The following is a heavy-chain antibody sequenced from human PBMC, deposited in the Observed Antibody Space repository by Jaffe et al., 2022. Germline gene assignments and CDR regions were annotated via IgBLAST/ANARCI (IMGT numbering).Heavy chain of an antibody. J-gene: IGHJ2*01. D-gene: IGHD5-18*01. CDR1: GGSISSYY. CDR3: ARDVTGYSYGVYWYFDL. V-gene: IGHV4-59*01. Sequence: QVQLQESGPGLVKPSETLSLTCTVSGGSISSYYWSWIRQPPGKGLEWIGYIYYSGSTNYNPSLKSRVTISVDTSKNQFSLKLSSVTAADTAVYYCARDVTGYSYGVYWYFDLWGRGTLVTVSS. CDR2: IYYSGST.